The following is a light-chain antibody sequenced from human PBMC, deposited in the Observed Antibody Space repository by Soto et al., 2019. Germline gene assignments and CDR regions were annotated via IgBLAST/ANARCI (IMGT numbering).Light chain of an antibody. J-gene: IGLJ3*02. Sequence: QSVLTQPPSVSGAPGQRVTISCTGSNSNIGAGFAVHWYQQLPGTAPKLLIHGNNNRPSGVPDRFSGSKSGNTASLTISGLQAEDEADYYCCSYAGSYTLVFGGGTKLTVL. V-gene: IGLV1-40*01. CDR1: NSNIGAGFA. CDR2: GNN. CDR3: CSYAGSYTLV.